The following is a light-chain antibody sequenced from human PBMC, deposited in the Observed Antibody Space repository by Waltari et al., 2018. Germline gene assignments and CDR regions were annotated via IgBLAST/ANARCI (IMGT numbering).Light chain of an antibody. V-gene: IGLV2-8*01. CDR2: EVT. CDR1: SSHVGNYNY. CDR3: SSYAGSNNLM. Sequence: QSALTQPPSASGSPGQSVTISCPGSSSHVGNYNYVSWYQQHPGKAPKLMIYEVTKRPSGVPERFSGAKSGNTASLTVSGLQAEDEADYYCSSYAGSNNLMFGGGTKVTVL. J-gene: IGLJ3*02.